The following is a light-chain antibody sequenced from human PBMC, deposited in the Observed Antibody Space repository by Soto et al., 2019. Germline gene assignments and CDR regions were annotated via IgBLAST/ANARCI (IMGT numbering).Light chain of an antibody. V-gene: IGLV2-23*02. CDR3: CSYAGNNDLV. J-gene: IGLJ3*02. CDR2: EVS. CDR1: SSNVGSYNF. Sequence: QSVLTQPASVSGSRGQSITISCTGTSSNVGSYNFVSWYRQYPGKAPELIIYEVSQRPSTFFNRFSGSKSGNTASLTISGLQSDDEADYYCCSYAGNNDLVFGGGTKLTVL.